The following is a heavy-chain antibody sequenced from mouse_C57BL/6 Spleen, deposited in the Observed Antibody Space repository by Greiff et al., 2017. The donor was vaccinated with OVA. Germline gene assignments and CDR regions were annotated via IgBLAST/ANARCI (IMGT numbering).Heavy chain of an antibody. CDR3: ARGSGYNFDY. Sequence: VQLQQSGPELVKPGASVKISCKASGYTFTDYYMNWVKQSHGKSLEWIGDINPNNGGTSYNQKFKGKATLTVDKSSSTAYMELRSLTSEDSAVYYCARGSGYNFDYWGQGTTLTVSS. CDR2: INPNNGGT. J-gene: IGHJ2*01. V-gene: IGHV1-26*01. CDR1: GYTFTDYY. D-gene: IGHD3-2*02.